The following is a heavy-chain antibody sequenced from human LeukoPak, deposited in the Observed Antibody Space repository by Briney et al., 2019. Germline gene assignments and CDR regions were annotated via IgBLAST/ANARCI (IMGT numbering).Heavy chain of an antibody. Sequence: HPGGSLRLSCAASAFTFSRFAMTWVRQAPGKGLEWLSTISSSGGRTHYSDSVKGRFTISRDNSKNTLYLQMKSLRTEDTAVYYCAKDLYDFGDYRFLDSCGHGTLVTVSS. D-gene: IGHD3/OR15-3a*01. CDR1: AFTFSRFA. CDR2: ISSSGGRT. V-gene: IGHV3-23*01. CDR3: AKDLYDFGDYRFLDS. J-gene: IGHJ5*01.